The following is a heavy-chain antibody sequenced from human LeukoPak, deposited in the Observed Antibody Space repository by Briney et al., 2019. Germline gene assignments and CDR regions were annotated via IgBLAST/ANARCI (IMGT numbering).Heavy chain of an antibody. J-gene: IGHJ6*03. V-gene: IGHV3-7*01. CDR2: IKQEGSEK. CDR1: GFTFSSYW. D-gene: IGHD4-23*01. CDR3: ARGVNYGGNRKKGFYYYYMDV. Sequence: GGSLRLSCAASGFTFSSYWMSWVRQAPGKGLKWVANIKQEGSEKQYVDSVKGRFTISRDNAKNSLDLQMNSLTAEDTAVYYCARGVNYGGNRKKGFYYYYMDVWGKGTTVTVSS.